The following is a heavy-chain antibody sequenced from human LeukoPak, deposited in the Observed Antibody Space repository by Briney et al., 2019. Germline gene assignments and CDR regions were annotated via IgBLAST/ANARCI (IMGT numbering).Heavy chain of an antibody. CDR1: GFTFSSYG. Sequence: GGSLRLSCAASGFTFSSYGMHWVRQAPGKGLEWVAVIWYDGNNKNYADSVKGRFTISRDNSKNTVSLQMNSLRAEDTAVYYCARAHSSSWAYLDYWGQGTLVTVSS. J-gene: IGHJ4*02. V-gene: IGHV3-33*01. CDR3: ARAHSSSWAYLDY. CDR2: IWYDGNNK. D-gene: IGHD6-13*01.